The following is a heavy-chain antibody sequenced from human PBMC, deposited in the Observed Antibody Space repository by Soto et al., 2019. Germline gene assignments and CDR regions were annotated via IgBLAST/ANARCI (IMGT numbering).Heavy chain of an antibody. CDR1: GYAFTGFN. Sequence: ASVKVSSRASGYAFTGFNIHWWRQAPGQRLEWRGWSNAGNGNTKYSQKFQGRVTFTRDTSANTAYMELSSIISEATAVYYCARPKDYDDCLDLWGKGSLVTASS. CDR2: SNAGNGNT. CDR3: ARPKDYDDCLDL. J-gene: IGHJ4*02. V-gene: IGHV1-3*01. D-gene: IGHD3-22*01.